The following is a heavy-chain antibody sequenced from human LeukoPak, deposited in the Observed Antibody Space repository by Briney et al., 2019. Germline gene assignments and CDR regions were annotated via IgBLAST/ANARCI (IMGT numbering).Heavy chain of an antibody. CDR1: GGSISSYY. CDR3: ARHCSGSLYYFDY. Sequence: PSETLSLTCTVSGGSISSYYWSWIRQPPGKGLEWIGYIYYSGSTNYNPSLKSRVTISVDTSKNQFSLKLSSVTAADTAVYYCARHCSGSLYYFDYWGQGTLVTVSS. D-gene: IGHD1-26*01. CDR2: IYYSGST. V-gene: IGHV4-59*08. J-gene: IGHJ4*02.